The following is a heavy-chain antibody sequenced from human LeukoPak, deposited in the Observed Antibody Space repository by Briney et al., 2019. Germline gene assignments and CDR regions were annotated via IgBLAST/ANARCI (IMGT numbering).Heavy chain of an antibody. D-gene: IGHD3-9*01. J-gene: IGHJ4*02. Sequence: GGSLRLSCAASGFTFSSNAMNWVRQAPGKGLEWVSAISDTGGNTDYADSVRGRFTFSRDNSKNTLYLQINSLRVEDTAVYYCAKVLGGYYDILTGYYGGYYFDYWGQGTLVTVSS. CDR2: ISDTGGNT. CDR3: AKVLGGYYDILTGYYGGYYFDY. CDR1: GFTFSSNA. V-gene: IGHV3-23*01.